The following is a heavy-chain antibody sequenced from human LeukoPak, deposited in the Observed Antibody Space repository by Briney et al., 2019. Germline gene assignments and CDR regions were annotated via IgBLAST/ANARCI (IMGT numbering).Heavy chain of an antibody. CDR1: GFTFSSYG. Sequence: PGGTLRLSCAASGFTFSSYGMHRVRQAPGKGLEWVAVIWYDGSNKYYADSVKGRFTISRDNSKNTLYLQMNSLRAEDTAVYYCAKVRSSSWTKEFDYWGQGTLVTVSS. CDR3: AKVRSSSWTKEFDY. CDR2: IWYDGSNK. J-gene: IGHJ4*02. D-gene: IGHD6-13*01. V-gene: IGHV3-33*06.